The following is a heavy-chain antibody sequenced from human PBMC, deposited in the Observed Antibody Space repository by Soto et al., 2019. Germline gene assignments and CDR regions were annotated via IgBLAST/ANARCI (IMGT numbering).Heavy chain of an antibody. V-gene: IGHV1-69*13. D-gene: IGHD1-7*01. CDR2: IIPIFGTA. J-gene: IGHJ6*02. CDR3: ARQLELRNCYTDMDF. Sequence: SLKPCSDASRCGFSSYAMCCAQQDHGKGLEWMGGIIPIFGTANYAQKFQGRVTITADESTSTAYMELSSLRSEDTAVYYCARQLELRNCYTDMDFLGQRSTVTGSS. CDR1: RCGFSSYA.